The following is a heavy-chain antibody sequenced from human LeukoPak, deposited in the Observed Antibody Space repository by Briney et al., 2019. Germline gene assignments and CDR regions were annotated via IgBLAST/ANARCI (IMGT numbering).Heavy chain of an antibody. J-gene: IGHJ4*02. CDR3: ARVSSGGRYDY. CDR2: IYYSGST. D-gene: IGHD6-25*01. CDR1: GGSISSSSYY. V-gene: IGHV4-39*01. Sequence: PSETLTLTCTVSGGSISSSSYYWGWIRQPPGKGLEWIGSIYYSGSTYYNPSLKSRVTISVDTSKNQFSLKLSSVTAADTAVYYCARVSSGGRYDYWGRGTLVTVSS.